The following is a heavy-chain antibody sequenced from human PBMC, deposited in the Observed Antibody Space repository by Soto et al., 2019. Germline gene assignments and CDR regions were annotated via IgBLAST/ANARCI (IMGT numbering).Heavy chain of an antibody. CDR3: ARGRASGSYYLLDY. Sequence: GASVKVSCKASGDTFTTDDINWVRRATGHGLEWMGWINPNSGNIGYAQRFQGRVTMTRDTAIRTAYMEVSSLRSDDTAVYYCARGRASGSYYLLDYWGQGTLVTVSS. CDR2: INPNSGNI. CDR1: GDTFTTDD. D-gene: IGHD3-10*01. J-gene: IGHJ4*02. V-gene: IGHV1-8*01.